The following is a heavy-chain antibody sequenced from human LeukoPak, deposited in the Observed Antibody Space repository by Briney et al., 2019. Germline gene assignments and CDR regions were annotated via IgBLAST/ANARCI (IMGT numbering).Heavy chain of an antibody. CDR2: ISGSGGST. CDR1: GFTFSSYA. J-gene: IGHJ3*02. CDR3: AKGGSSSWYGGGAFDI. D-gene: IGHD6-13*01. Sequence: GGSLRLSCAASGFTFSSYAMSWVRQAPGKGLEWVSAISGSGGSTYYADSVKGRFTISRDNSKNTLYLQMNSLRAEDTAVYYCAKGGSSSWYGGGAFDIWGQGTMVTVSS. V-gene: IGHV3-23*01.